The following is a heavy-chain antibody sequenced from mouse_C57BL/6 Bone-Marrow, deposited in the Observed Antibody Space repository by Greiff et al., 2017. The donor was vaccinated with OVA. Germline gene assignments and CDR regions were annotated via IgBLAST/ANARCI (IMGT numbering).Heavy chain of an antibody. J-gene: IGHJ3*01. CDR3: ARHRLGRVAY. CDR1: GFTFSSYG. Sequence: EVKLVESGGDLVKPGGSLKLSCAASGFTFSSYGMSWVRQTPDKRLEWVATISSGGSYTYYPDSVKGRFTISRDNAKNTLYLQMSSLKSEDTAMYYCARHRLGRVAYWGQGTLVTVSA. V-gene: IGHV5-6*01. CDR2: ISSGGSYT. D-gene: IGHD4-1*01.